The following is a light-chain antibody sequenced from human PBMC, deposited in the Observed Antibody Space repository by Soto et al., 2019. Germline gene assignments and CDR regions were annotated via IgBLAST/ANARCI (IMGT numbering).Light chain of an antibody. CDR1: QSVSSSY. V-gene: IGKV3-20*01. CDR3: QQYGSSPRAIT. J-gene: IGKJ5*01. Sequence: EIVLTQSPGTLSLSPGERATLSCRASQSVSSSYLAWYQQKPGQAPRLLIYGASSRATGIPDRFSGSGSGTDFTLTISRLEPEDLAVYYCQQYGSSPRAITFGQGTRLEIK. CDR2: GAS.